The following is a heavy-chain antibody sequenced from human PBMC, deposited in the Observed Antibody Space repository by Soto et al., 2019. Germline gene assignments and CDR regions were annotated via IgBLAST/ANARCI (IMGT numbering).Heavy chain of an antibody. CDR2: INGRSNYK. CDR3: AGEDGIVGGTSAFDY. D-gene: IGHD1-26*01. J-gene: IGHJ4*02. Sequence: WGSLRLSCASSGFTFITYTINFFRHSPLKGLEWVSSINGRSNYKYYTDSVKGRFTISRDNAKNSLYLQMNRLRAEDTAVYYCAGEDGIVGGTSAFDYWGLGTLVTVSS. CDR1: GFTFITYT. V-gene: IGHV3-21*01.